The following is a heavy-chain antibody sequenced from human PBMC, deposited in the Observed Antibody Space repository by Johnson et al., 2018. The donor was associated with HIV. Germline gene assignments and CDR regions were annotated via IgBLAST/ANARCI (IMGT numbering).Heavy chain of an antibody. CDR3: ARAPYNWNAGLFGAFDI. Sequence: VQLVESGGGVVQPGRSLRLSCAASGFTFSSYAMHWVRQAPGKGLEWVANIKQDGSEKNYVDSVKGRFPIPRDNAKNSLYLQMNSLRAEDTAVYYCARAPYNWNAGLFGAFDIWGQGTMVTVS. V-gene: IGHV3-7*01. J-gene: IGHJ3*02. D-gene: IGHD1-20*01. CDR1: GFTFSSYA. CDR2: IKQDGSEK.